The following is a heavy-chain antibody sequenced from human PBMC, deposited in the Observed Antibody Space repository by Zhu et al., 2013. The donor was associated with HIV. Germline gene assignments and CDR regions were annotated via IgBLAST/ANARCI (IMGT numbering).Heavy chain of an antibody. J-gene: IGHJ4*02. D-gene: IGHD2-21*02. V-gene: IGHV1-24*01. CDR3: ARSGGNSEENDYFDY. CDR1: GFGVSDIF. Sequence: QVQLVQSGAEVKKPGASVKVSCKVSGFGVSDIFIQWVRQAPGQGLEWMGGFNREDGGTIYAQKFKGRVSITADESTNTVYMTLNSLRFEDTAVYYCARSGGNSEENDYFDYWGQGTLVSVSS. CDR2: FNREDGGT.